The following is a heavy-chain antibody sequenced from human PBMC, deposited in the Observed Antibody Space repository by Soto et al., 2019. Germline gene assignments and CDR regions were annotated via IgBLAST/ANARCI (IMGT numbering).Heavy chain of an antibody. CDR2: SSNSGTFT. J-gene: IGHJ6*02. D-gene: IGHD6-6*01. Sequence: GGSLRLSCAASGFSISDHYMSWIRQAPGKVLEWVSYSSNSGTFTKYADSVKGRFSISRDNAKNSLYLQMNSLRAEDTAVYYCAKVDSSSYYYYYYGMDVWGQGTTVPAP. CDR1: GFSISDHY. CDR3: AKVDSSSYYYYYYGMDV. V-gene: IGHV3-11*06.